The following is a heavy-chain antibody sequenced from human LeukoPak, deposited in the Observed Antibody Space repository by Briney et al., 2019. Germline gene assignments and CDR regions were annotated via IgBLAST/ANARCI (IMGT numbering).Heavy chain of an antibody. V-gene: IGHV3-33*01. J-gene: IGHJ6*02. CDR3: ARGGYWSGGSCSYYYYYGMDV. D-gene: IGHD2-15*01. Sequence: GGSLRLSCAASGFTFSSYGMHWVRQAPGKGLEWVAVIRYDGSNKYYADSVKGRFTISRDNSKNTLYLQMNSLRADDPAVYYCARGGYWSGGSCSYYYYYGMDVGGQGTTVTVSS. CDR2: IRYDGSNK. CDR1: GFTFSSYG.